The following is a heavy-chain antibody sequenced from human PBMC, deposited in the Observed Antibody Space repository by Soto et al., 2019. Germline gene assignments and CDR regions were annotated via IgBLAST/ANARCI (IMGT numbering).Heavy chain of an antibody. CDR3: ARGRYSSGWYRNYYYGMDV. J-gene: IGHJ6*02. D-gene: IGHD6-19*01. CDR1: GGTFSSCA. CDR2: IIPIFGTA. V-gene: IGHV1-69*13. Sequence: SVKVSCKASGGTFSSCAISWVRQAPGQGLEWMGGIIPIFGTANYAQKFQGRVTITADESTSTAYMELSSLRSEDTAVYYCARGRYSSGWYRNYYYGMDVWGQGTTVTVSS.